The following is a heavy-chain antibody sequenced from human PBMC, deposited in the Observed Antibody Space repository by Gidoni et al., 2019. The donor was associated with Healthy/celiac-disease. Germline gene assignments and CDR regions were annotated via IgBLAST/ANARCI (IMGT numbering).Heavy chain of an antibody. CDR3: ARDRGDDFWSGYSPDYMDV. CDR2: IYHSGST. D-gene: IGHD3-3*01. J-gene: IGHJ6*03. CDR1: GGSISSSNW. V-gene: IGHV4-4*02. Sequence: QVQLQESGPGLVKPSGTLSLTCAVSGGSISSSNWWSWVRQPPGKGLEWIGEIYHSGSTNYNPSLKSRVPISVDKSKNQFSLKLSSVTAADTAVYYCARDRGDDFWSGYSPDYMDVWGKGTTVTVSS.